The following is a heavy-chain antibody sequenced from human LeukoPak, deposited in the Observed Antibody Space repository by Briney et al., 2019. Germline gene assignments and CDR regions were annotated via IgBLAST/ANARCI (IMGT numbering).Heavy chain of an antibody. Sequence: SETLSLTCTVSGGSISSYYWSWIRQPPGKGLERIGYIYYSGSTNYNPSLKSRVTISVDTSKNQFSLKLSSVTAADTAVYYCARAYGYSGYDFDYWGQGTLVTVSS. J-gene: IGHJ4*02. D-gene: IGHD5-12*01. CDR1: GGSISSYY. CDR3: ARAYGYSGYDFDY. CDR2: IYYSGST. V-gene: IGHV4-59*01.